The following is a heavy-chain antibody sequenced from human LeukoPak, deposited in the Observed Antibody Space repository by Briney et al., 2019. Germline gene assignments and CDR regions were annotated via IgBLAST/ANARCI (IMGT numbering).Heavy chain of an antibody. CDR1: GSTFSSYW. CDR3: ARLFGYCSSTSCYAYGGYYYYGMDV. D-gene: IGHD2-2*01. Sequence: PGGSLRLSCAASGSTFSSYWMSWVRQAPGKGLEWVANIKQDGSEKYYVDSVKGRFTISRDNAKNSLYLQMNSLRAEDTAVYYCARLFGYCSSTSCYAYGGYYYYGMDVWGQGTTVTVS. CDR2: IKQDGSEK. J-gene: IGHJ6*02. V-gene: IGHV3-7*01.